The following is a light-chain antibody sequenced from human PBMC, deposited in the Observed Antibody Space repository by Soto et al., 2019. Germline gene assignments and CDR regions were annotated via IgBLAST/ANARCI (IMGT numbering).Light chain of an antibody. Sequence: EIVMTQSQATLSVSPGEVATLSCRASQSIISKLAWYQQKPGQAPRLLIYGASTRATGVPARISGSGSGTEFTLTIRSLQSEDLAVYYCQHYNDWRWTFGQGTKVEIK. V-gene: IGKV3-15*01. CDR1: QSIISK. CDR3: QHYNDWRWT. J-gene: IGKJ1*01. CDR2: GAS.